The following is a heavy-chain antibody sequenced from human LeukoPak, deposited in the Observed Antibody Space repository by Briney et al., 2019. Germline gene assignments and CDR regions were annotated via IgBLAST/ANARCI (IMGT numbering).Heavy chain of an antibody. CDR1: GDSVSSNSAA. V-gene: IGHV6-1*01. CDR2: TYYRSKWYN. J-gene: IGHJ4*02. CDR3: ARLVVKPKIAVAGHFDY. D-gene: IGHD6-19*01. Sequence: SQTLSLTCAISGDSVSSNSAAWNWIRQSPSRGLEWLGRTYYRSKWYNDYAVSVKSRITINPDTSKNQFSLQLNSLTPEDTAVYYCARLVVKPKIAVAGHFDYWGQGTLVTVSS.